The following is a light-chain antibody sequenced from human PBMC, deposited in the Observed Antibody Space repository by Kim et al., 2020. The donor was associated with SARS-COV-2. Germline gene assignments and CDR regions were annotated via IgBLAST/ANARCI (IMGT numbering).Light chain of an antibody. CDR1: SLKSYY. Sequence: SSELTQDPAVSVALGQTVRITCQGDSLKSYYSSWYQQKPGQAPVLVIYGKNNRPSGIPDRFSGSSSGKTASLTITGAQAEDEADYYCNSRDSSGNHRLFG. J-gene: IGLJ2*01. CDR2: GKN. CDR3: NSRDSSGNHRL. V-gene: IGLV3-19*01.